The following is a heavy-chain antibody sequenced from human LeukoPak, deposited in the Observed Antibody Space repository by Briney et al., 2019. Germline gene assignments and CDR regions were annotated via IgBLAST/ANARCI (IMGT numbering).Heavy chain of an antibody. J-gene: IGHJ5*02. CDR1: GGSISSGGYY. V-gene: IGHV4-31*03. CDR3: ARGSGGYCSSTSCLGDWFDP. Sequence: SQTLSLTCTVSGGSISSGGYYWSWIRQHPGKGLEWIGYIYYSGSTYYNPSLKSRVTISVDTSKNQFSLKLSSVTAADTAVYCCARGSGGYCSSTSCLGDWFDPWGQGTLVTVSS. D-gene: IGHD2-2*01. CDR2: IYYSGST.